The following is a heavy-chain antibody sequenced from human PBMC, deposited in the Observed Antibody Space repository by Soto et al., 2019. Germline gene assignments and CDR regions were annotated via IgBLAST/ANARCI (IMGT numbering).Heavy chain of an antibody. J-gene: IGHJ5*02. CDR1: GCTFTSYG. V-gene: IGHV1-18*01. CDR3: ARVIAEAGTNSFDT. Sequence: ASVKVSCKASGCTFTSYGISWVRQAPVQVLEWMVCISAYNGNTNYAQKLQGRVTMTTDTSKSTAYMELRGLRSDDTAVYYCARVIAEAGTNSFDTWGKGTMLTVSS. D-gene: IGHD6-13*01. CDR2: ISAYNGNT.